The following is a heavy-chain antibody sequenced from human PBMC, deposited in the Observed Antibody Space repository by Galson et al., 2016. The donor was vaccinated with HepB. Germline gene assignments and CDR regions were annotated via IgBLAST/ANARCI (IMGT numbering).Heavy chain of an antibody. Sequence: SLRLSCAASGFTFSNRGMHWVRQAPGKGLEWVAADSMDGRRKFYADSVKVRFTISRDNSNNMLFLQMNSLRADDTAVYYCAKRHEYCPPVGCSVYYWGQGTLVSVSS. CDR1: GFTFSNRG. V-gene: IGHV3-30*18. D-gene: IGHD2/OR15-2a*01. J-gene: IGHJ4*02. CDR3: AKRHEYCPPVGCSVYY. CDR2: DSMDGRRK.